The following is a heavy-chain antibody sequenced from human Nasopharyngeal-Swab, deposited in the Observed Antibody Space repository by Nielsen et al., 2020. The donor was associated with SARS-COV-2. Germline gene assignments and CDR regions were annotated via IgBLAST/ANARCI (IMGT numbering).Heavy chain of an antibody. D-gene: IGHD5-12*01. CDR3: ARGDIVATIDWVVHFDY. J-gene: IGHJ4*02. V-gene: IGHV7-4-1*02. Sequence: ASVKVSCKASGYTFTSYAMNWVRPAPGQGLEWMGWINTNTGNPTYAQGFTGRFVFSLDTSVSTAYLQISSLKAEDTAVYYCARGDIVATIDWVVHFDYWGQGTLVTVSS. CDR1: GYTFTSYA. CDR2: INTNTGNP.